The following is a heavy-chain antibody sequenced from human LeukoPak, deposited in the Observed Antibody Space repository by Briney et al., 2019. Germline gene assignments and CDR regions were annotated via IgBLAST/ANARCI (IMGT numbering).Heavy chain of an antibody. J-gene: IGHJ4*02. CDR2: VDPEDGET. Sequence: ASVKVSCKVSGYTFTDYYMHWVQQAPGKGLEWMGLVDPEDGETIYAEKFQGRVTITADTSTDTAYMELSSLRSEDTAVYYCATGADNYGDSDGYCFDYWGQGTLVTVSS. CDR3: ATGADNYGDSDGYCFDY. CDR1: GYTFTDYY. D-gene: IGHD4-17*01. V-gene: IGHV1-69-2*01.